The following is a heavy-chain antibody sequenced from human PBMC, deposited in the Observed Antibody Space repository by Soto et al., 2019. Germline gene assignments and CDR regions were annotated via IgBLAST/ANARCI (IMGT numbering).Heavy chain of an antibody. CDR3: ASLGVGDWANYYYYYGMEV. V-gene: IGHV3-23*01. CDR1: GFTFSVYA. D-gene: IGHD2-21*02. CDR2: VTANGGST. Sequence: AGWSLRLSCVATGFTFSVYAMTLVRQAPGKGLEWVSAVTANGGSTYSADSVKGRFTISRDNSKNTLFLQMNSLRAEDTAVYYCASLGVGDWANYYYYYGMEVWGKGTKVTVSS. J-gene: IGHJ6*04.